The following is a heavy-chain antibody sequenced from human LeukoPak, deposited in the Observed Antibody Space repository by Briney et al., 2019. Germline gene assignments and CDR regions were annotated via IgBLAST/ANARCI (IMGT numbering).Heavy chain of an antibody. CDR3: ERDAEISLTGWDNWFDP. V-gene: IGHV4-61*01. J-gene: IGHJ5*02. D-gene: IGHD7-27*01. CDR1: RGSVSSGSYY. CDR2: IYYSGST. Sequence: SETLCLSCTDPRGSVSSGSYYWGWIRQPPGKGLEWIGYIYYSGSTNYNPSLKSRVTISLDTSKNQFSLKLSSVTAADTAVYYCERDAEISLTGWDNWFDPWGQGTLVTVSS.